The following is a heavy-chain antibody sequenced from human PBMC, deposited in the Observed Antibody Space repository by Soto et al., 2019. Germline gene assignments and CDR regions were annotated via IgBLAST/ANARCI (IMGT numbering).Heavy chain of an antibody. CDR2: ISSSSSYI. J-gene: IGHJ4*02. V-gene: IGHV3-21*01. CDR3: ARKSYYVDSGFYDY. D-gene: IGHD3-22*01. CDR1: GVTFSSYN. Sequence: GGSLRLSCAASGVTFSSYNMNWVRQAPGKGLEWVSSISSSSSYIYYADSVKGRFTISRDNAKNSLYLQMDSLRADDTAVYYCARKSYYVDSGFYDYWGQGALVTVSS.